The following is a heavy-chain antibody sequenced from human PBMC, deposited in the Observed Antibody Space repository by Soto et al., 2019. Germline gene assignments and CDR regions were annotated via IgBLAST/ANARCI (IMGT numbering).Heavy chain of an antibody. CDR3: ARQVGSGYQDY. Sequence: QVQLVESGGGVVQPGRSLRLSCAASGFTFSSYGMHWVRQAPGKGLEWVAVIWYDGSNKYYADSVKGRFTISRDNSKNTLYLQMNSLRAEDTAVYYCARQVGSGYQDYWGQGTLVTVSS. V-gene: IGHV3-33*01. D-gene: IGHD3-3*01. CDR2: IWYDGSNK. CDR1: GFTFSSYG. J-gene: IGHJ4*02.